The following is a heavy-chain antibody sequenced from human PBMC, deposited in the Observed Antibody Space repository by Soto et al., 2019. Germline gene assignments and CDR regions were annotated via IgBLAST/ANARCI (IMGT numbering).Heavy chain of an antibody. D-gene: IGHD3-22*01. V-gene: IGHV4-59*01. CDR2: IYYSGST. J-gene: IGHJ3*02. Sequence: PSETLSLTCTVSGGPISSYYWSWIRQPPGKGLEWIGYIYYSGSTNYNPSLKSRVAISVDTSKNQFSLKLSSVTAADTAVYYCARYYYEIGAFDIWGQGTMVTVSS. CDR3: ARYYYEIGAFDI. CDR1: GGPISSYY.